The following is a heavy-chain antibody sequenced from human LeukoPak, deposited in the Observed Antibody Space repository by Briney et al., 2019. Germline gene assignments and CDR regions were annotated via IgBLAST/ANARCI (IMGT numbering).Heavy chain of an antibody. CDR1: GFTFSSYW. V-gene: IGHV3-74*01. J-gene: IGHJ5*02. Sequence: GGSLRLSCAASGFTFSSYWMHWVRQAPGKGLVWVSRINSDESSTSYADSVKGRFTISRDTSKNTLYLQINSLRVEDTAVYYCIVFGDSNHWGQGTLVTVSS. CDR3: IVFGDSNH. D-gene: IGHD4-17*01. CDR2: INSDESST.